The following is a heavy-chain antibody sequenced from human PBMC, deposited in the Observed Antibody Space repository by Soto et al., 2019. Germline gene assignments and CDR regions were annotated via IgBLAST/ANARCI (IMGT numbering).Heavy chain of an antibody. Sequence: PSETLSLTCTVSGGSISSYYWSWIRQPPGKGLEWIGYIYYSGSTNYNPSLKSRVTISVDTSKNQFSLKLSSVTAADTAVYYCARTGRRRYYYDSSGYYSDYWGQGTLVTVSS. J-gene: IGHJ4*02. D-gene: IGHD3-22*01. CDR1: GGSISSYY. CDR3: ARTGRRRYYYDSSGYYSDY. V-gene: IGHV4-59*01. CDR2: IYYSGST.